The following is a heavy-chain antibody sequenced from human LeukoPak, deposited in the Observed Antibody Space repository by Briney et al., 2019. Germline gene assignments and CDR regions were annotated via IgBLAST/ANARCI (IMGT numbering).Heavy chain of an antibody. D-gene: IGHD2-21*02. V-gene: IGHV3-33*01. CDR2: IWYDGSNK. CDR3: ASVVVTATDAFDI. CDR1: GFTFSSYG. J-gene: IGHJ3*02. Sequence: PGRSLRLSCAASGFTFSSYGMHWVRQAPGKGLEWVAVIWYDGSNKYYADSVRGRFTISRDNSKNTLYLQMNSLRAEDTAVYYCASVVVTATDAFDIWGQGTMVTVSS.